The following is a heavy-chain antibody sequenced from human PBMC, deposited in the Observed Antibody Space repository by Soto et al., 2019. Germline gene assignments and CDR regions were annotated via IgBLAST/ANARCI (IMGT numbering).Heavy chain of an antibody. CDR1: GFSLSTSGVG. J-gene: IGHJ5*02. D-gene: IGHD3-9*01. Sequence: SGPTLVNPTQTLTLTCTFSGFSLSTSGVGVGWIRQPPGKALEWLALIYWNDDKRYSPSLKSRLTITKDTSKNQVVLTMTNMDPVDTATYYCAHRLGHYDIFTGYQRRANWFDPWGQGTLVTVSS. V-gene: IGHV2-5*01. CDR2: IYWNDDK. CDR3: AHRLGHYDIFTGYQRRANWFDP.